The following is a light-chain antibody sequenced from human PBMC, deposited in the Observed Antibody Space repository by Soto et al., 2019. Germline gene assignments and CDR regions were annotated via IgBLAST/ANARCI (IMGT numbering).Light chain of an antibody. CDR1: QDISNY. CDR2: DAS. V-gene: IGKV1-39*01. Sequence: MTQSPSSLSASVGDRVTITCQASQDISNYLNWYQQKPGKAPKLLIYDASNLQSGIPSRFSGSGSETDFTLTISSLQPEDFATYYCQQSYSTPWTFGQGTKV. J-gene: IGKJ1*01. CDR3: QQSYSTPWT.